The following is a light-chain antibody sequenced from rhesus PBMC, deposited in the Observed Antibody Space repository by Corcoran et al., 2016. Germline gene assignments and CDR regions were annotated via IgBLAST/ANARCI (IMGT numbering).Light chain of an antibody. CDR2: AAS. CDR3: QHSYANPLT. V-gene: IGKV1S12*01. Sequence: DIQMTQSPSALSASVGDRVTISCRASQNIYSNLAWYQQKPGKAPKLLVDAASNLQTGIPSRFSGTGSRTDFTLTIRSLQPEDSAAYYCQHSYANPLTFSGGTKVELQ. CDR1: QNIYSN. J-gene: IGKJ4*01.